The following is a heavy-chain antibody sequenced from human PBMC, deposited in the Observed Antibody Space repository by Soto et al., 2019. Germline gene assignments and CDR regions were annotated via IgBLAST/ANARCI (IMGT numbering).Heavy chain of an antibody. Sequence: GGSLRLSCAASGFTFSSYAMSWVRQAPGKGLEWVSAISGSGGSTYYADSVKGRFTISRDNSKNTLYRQMNSLRAEDTAVYYCAKHRSSSSWSTVNWFDRWGQGIQVPASS. CDR1: GFTFSSYA. CDR3: AKHRSSSSWSTVNWFDR. V-gene: IGHV3-23*01. CDR2: ISGSGGST. D-gene: IGHD6-13*01. J-gene: IGHJ5*02.